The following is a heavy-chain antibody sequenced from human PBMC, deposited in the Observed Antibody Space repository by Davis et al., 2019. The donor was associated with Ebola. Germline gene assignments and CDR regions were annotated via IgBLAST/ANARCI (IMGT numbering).Heavy chain of an antibody. J-gene: IGHJ6*02. V-gene: IGHV1-2*02. Sequence: ASVKVSCKASGYTFTAYHMHWVRQAPGQGLEWMGWINPNSGGTNYAQKFQGRVTMTTDTSISTAYMELSWLKSDDTAVYHCARESLISSWCSDVWGQGTTVTVSS. CDR2: INPNSGGT. CDR3: ARESLISSWCSDV. CDR1: GYTFTAYH. D-gene: IGHD6-13*01.